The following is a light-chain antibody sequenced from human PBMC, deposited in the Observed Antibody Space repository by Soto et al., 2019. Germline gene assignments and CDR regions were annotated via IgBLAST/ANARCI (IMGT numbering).Light chain of an antibody. CDR2: GNS. CDR1: SSNIGAGYD. Sequence: QSVLTQPPSVSGAPGQRVTISCTGSSSNIGAGYDVHWYQQLPGTAPKLLIYGNSNRPSGVPDRFSGSKSGTSASLAITGLQAENEADYYCQSYDGRVSGLVFGTGTKVTVL. CDR3: QSYDGRVSGLV. V-gene: IGLV1-40*01. J-gene: IGLJ1*01.